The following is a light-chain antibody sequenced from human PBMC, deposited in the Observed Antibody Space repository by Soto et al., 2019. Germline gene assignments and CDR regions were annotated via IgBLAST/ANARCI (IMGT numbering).Light chain of an antibody. J-gene: IGKJ1*01. CDR1: QSISSW. CDR3: QQYNSYPWT. V-gene: IGKV1-5*03. Sequence: DIQMTQSPSTLSASVGDRVTITCRASQSISSWLAWYQQKPGKAPKLLIYKASSLASGVPARFSGSGSGTELTLTISSLQPDDFATYYCQQYNSYPWTFGQGTKVEIK. CDR2: KAS.